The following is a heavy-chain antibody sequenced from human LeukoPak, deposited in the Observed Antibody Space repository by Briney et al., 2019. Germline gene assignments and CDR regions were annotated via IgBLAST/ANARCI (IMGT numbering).Heavy chain of an antibody. V-gene: IGHV3-23*01. J-gene: IGHJ6*03. Sequence: PGGTLRLSCAASGFTFSSFGMSWVRQAPGKGLEWVSAISSTGGTAYYADSVKGRFTISRDNSKNSLYLQMNSLRAEDTALYYCARTYGDYVNYYYYYMDVWGKGTTVTVSS. CDR1: GFTFSSFG. CDR3: ARTYGDYVNYYYYYMDV. D-gene: IGHD4-17*01. CDR2: ISSTGGTA.